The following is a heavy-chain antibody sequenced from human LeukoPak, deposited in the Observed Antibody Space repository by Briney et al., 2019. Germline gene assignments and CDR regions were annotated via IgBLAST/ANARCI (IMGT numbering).Heavy chain of an antibody. V-gene: IGHV1-2*02. CDR3: ARPFMYSGSYFDY. Sequence: GASVKVSCKASGYTFTGYSMHWVRQAPGQGLEWMGWINPNSGGTNYAQKFQGRVTMTRDTSISTAYMELSRLRSDDTAVYYCARPFMYSGSYFDYWGQGTLVTVSS. D-gene: IGHD1-26*01. CDR2: INPNSGGT. J-gene: IGHJ4*02. CDR1: GYTFTGYS.